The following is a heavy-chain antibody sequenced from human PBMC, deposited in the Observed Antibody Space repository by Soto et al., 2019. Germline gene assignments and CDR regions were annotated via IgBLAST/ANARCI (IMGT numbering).Heavy chain of an antibody. V-gene: IGHV1-69*01. Sequence: QVQLVQSGAEVKKPGSSVKVSCKASGVTFSRQDMRWVRQAPGQGLEWMGGIIPIFGTPQYAEKFQDRVTIPADESTSTAYMELSSLTSEDTAVYYCATNEGSAGSSFDYWGQGTLVTVSS. J-gene: IGHJ4*02. D-gene: IGHD2-15*01. CDR1: GVTFSRQD. CDR2: IIPIFGTP. CDR3: ATNEGSAGSSFDY.